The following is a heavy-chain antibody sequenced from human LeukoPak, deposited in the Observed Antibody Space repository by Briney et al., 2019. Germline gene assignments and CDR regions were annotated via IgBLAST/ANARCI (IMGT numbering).Heavy chain of an antibody. Sequence: GASVKVSCKASGYTSTSPDINWVRQATGRGLEWLGWMNPRDNTGYAQKFQGRVTLTRDKSINTAYMELSSLRSEDTAVYYCARYTQHYGFDIWGQGTMDTVSA. D-gene: IGHD3-3*02. J-gene: IGHJ3*02. CDR1: GYTSTSPD. CDR2: MNPRDNT. CDR3: ARYTQHYGFDI. V-gene: IGHV1-8*01.